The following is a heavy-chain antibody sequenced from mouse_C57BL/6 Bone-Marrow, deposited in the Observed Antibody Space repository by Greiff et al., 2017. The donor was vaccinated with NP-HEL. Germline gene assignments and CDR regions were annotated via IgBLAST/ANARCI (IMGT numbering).Heavy chain of an antibody. Sequence: EVMLVESGGGLVQSGRSLRLSCATSGFTFSDFYMEWVRQAPGKGLEWIAASRNKANDYTTEYSASVKGRFIVSRDTSQSILYLQMNALRAEDTAIYYCARDATVYAMDYWGQGTSVTVSS. CDR2: SRNKANDYTT. D-gene: IGHD1-1*01. V-gene: IGHV7-1*01. CDR1: GFTFSDFY. CDR3: ARDATVYAMDY. J-gene: IGHJ4*01.